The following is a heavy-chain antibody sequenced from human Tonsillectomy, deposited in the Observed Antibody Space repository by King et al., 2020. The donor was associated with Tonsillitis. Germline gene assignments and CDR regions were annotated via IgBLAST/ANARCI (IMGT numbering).Heavy chain of an antibody. CDR3: AKDRGDYYDSSGYSWYFDL. CDR1: GFTFSSYA. J-gene: IGHJ2*01. CDR2: ISGSGGST. V-gene: IGHV3-23*04. D-gene: IGHD3-22*01. Sequence: VQLVESGGGLVQPGGSLRLSCAASGFTFSSYAMSWVRQAPGKGLEWVSAISGSGGSTYYADSVKGRFTISRDNSKSTLYLQMNSLRAEDTAVYYCAKDRGDYYDSSGYSWYFDLWGRGTLVTVSS.